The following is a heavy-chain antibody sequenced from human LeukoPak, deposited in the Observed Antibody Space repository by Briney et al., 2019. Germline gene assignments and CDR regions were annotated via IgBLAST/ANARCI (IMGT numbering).Heavy chain of an antibody. Sequence: GGSLRLSCAASGFTFSSYAMHWVRQAPGKGLEWVAVISYDGSNKYYADSVKGRFTISRDNSKNTLYLQMNSLRAEDTAVYYCARSLSRVGATIRFYYYYGMDVWGQATTVTVSS. CDR2: ISYDGSNK. V-gene: IGHV3-30-3*01. D-gene: IGHD1-26*01. CDR3: ARSLSRVGATIRFYYYYGMDV. CDR1: GFTFSSYA. J-gene: IGHJ6*02.